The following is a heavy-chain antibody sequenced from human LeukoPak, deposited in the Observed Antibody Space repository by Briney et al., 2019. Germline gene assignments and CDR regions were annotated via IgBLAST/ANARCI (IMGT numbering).Heavy chain of an antibody. V-gene: IGHV4-59*08. Sequence: SETLSLTSTVSGGSISGYYCSWIRQPPGRGLEWIGYVYYSGSTNYNPSLKGRVTISVDTSKNLFSLRLTSVTAADTAVYYCARHSQHSGDLGSARNFDYWGRGTLVTVSS. CDR3: ARHSQHSGDLGSARNFDY. J-gene: IGHJ4*02. CDR2: VYYSGST. D-gene: IGHD7-27*01. CDR1: GGSISGYY.